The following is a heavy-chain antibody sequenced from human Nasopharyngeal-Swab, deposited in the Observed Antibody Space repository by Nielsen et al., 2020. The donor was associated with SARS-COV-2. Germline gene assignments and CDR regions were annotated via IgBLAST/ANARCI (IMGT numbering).Heavy chain of an antibody. Sequence: WVRQPPGQGLEWMGWINTNTGNPTYAQGFTGRFVFSLDTSVSTAYLQISSLKAEDTAVYYCAVHVAGDRPPFDPWGQGTLVTVSS. CDR3: AVHVAGDRPPFDP. CDR2: INTNTGNP. D-gene: IGHD6-19*01. V-gene: IGHV7-4-1*02. J-gene: IGHJ5*02.